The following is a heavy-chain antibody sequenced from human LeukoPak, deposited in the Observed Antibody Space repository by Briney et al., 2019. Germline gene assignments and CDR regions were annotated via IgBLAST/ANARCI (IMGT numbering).Heavy chain of an antibody. J-gene: IGHJ4*02. CDR3: ARDTGVGYTVGY. CDR2: ISYDGNSK. CDR1: GFTFSSYP. D-gene: IGHD5-24*01. V-gene: IGHV3-30-3*01. Sequence: GRSLRLSCAASGFTFSSYPMHWVRQAPGKGLEWVALISYDGNSKYYADSVKGRFTISRDNSKNTLFLQMNSLRAEDTAVYFCARDTGVGYTVGYWGQGTLLTVSS.